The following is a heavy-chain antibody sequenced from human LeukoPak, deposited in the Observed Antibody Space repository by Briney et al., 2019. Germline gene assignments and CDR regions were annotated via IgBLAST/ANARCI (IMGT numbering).Heavy chain of an antibody. Sequence: GGSLRLSCAASGFMFSSYNMYWARQAPGKGLEWVSSLSGGSDYIFYADPVKGRFTVSRDNARNALYLEMHSLRAEDTAVYYCARDLRDSSGYYAYFDYWGQGTLVSVSS. CDR2: LSGGSDYI. CDR3: ARDLRDSSGYYAYFDY. V-gene: IGHV3-21*01. J-gene: IGHJ4*02. CDR1: GFMFSSYN. D-gene: IGHD3-22*01.